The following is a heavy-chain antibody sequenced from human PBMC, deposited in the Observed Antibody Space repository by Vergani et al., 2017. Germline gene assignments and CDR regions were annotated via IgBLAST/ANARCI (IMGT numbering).Heavy chain of an antibody. CDR3: ARASAYCGGGTCYFHDY. J-gene: IGHJ4*02. Sequence: QVQLVQSGTEVKKPGASVKVSCKASGYNFPSYAMHWVRQAPGQRLEWMGWINAGNGNTRYSQKFQVRVTIIRDTAASTAYMELSSLTSEDTAVYYCARASAYCGGGTCYFHDYWGQGTLVTVSS. CDR1: GYNFPSYA. D-gene: IGHD2-15*01. V-gene: IGHV1-3*01. CDR2: INAGNGNT.